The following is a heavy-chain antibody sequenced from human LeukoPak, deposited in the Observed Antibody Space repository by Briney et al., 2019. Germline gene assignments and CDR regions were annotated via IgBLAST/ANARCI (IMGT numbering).Heavy chain of an antibody. CDR1: GGSISSGSYY. D-gene: IGHD2-2*01. V-gene: IGHV4-61*02. Sequence: SPSETLSLTCTVSGGSISSGSYYWSWIRQPAGKGLEWIGRIYTSGSTNYNPSLKSRVTISVDTSKNQFSLKLSSVTAADTAVYYCAREVEYPTTTQREYYYYMDVWGKGTTVTISS. CDR3: AREVEYPTTTQREYYYYMDV. CDR2: IYTSGST. J-gene: IGHJ6*03.